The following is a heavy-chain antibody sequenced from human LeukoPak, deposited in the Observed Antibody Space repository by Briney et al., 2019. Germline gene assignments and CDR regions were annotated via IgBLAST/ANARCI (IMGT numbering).Heavy chain of an antibody. D-gene: IGHD3-10*01. CDR2: ISSSSTYI. J-gene: IGHJ4*02. CDR3: ASAGSGYLDF. Sequence: GGSLRLSCAASGFTFSSHNMNWVRQAPGKGLEWVSSISSSSTYINYADSVKGRFTISRDNAKTSLYLQMNSLRAEDTAVYHCASAGSGYLDFWGQGTLVTVSS. CDR1: GFTFSSHN. V-gene: IGHV3-21*01.